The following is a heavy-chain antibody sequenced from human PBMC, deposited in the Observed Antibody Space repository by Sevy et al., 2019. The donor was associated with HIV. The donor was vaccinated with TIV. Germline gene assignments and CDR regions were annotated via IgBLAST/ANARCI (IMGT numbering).Heavy chain of an antibody. CDR3: ARVTPSGSYPYYFDY. V-gene: IGHV1-18*01. CDR2: ISAYNGNT. Sequence: ASVKVSCKASGYTSTSYGISWVRQAPGQGLEWMGWISAYNGNTNYAQKLQGRVTMTTDTSTSTAYMELRSLRSDDTAVYYCARVTPSGSYPYYFDYWGQGTLVTVSS. CDR1: GYTSTSYG. D-gene: IGHD1-26*01. J-gene: IGHJ4*02.